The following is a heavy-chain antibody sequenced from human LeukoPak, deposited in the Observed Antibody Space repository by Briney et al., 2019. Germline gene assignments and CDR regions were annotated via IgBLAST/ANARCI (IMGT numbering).Heavy chain of an antibody. CDR1: GGSISSNNYY. CDR3: ATLEIGDYYFDY. J-gene: IGHJ4*02. Sequence: PPETLSLTCTVSGGSISSNNYYWGWIRQPPGKGLEWIGSIYYSGSTYYNPSLKSRVTISVDTSKNHFSLRLSSVTAADTAVYYCATLEIGDYYFDYWGQGTLVTVSS. V-gene: IGHV4-39*01. D-gene: IGHD2-21*01. CDR2: IYYSGST.